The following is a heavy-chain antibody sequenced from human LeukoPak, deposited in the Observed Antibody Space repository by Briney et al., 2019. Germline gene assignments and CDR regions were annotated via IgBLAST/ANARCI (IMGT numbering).Heavy chain of an antibody. V-gene: IGHV4-34*01. CDR1: GGSFSGYY. Sequence: KSSETLSLTCAVYGGSFSGYYWSWIRQPPGKGLEWIGEINHSGSTNYNPSLKSRVTISVDKSKNQFSLKLSSVTAADTAVYYCASPRAERSTWYAVDYWGQGTLVTVSA. CDR3: ASPRAERSTWYAVDY. D-gene: IGHD6-13*01. CDR2: INHSGST. J-gene: IGHJ4*02.